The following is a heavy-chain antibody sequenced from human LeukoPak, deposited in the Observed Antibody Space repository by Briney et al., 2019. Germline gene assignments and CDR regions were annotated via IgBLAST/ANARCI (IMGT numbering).Heavy chain of an antibody. CDR2: INAGNGNT. CDR3: ARSTTIFGVVTTSYYYYGMDV. D-gene: IGHD3-3*01. V-gene: IGHV1-3*01. J-gene: IGHJ6*02. CDR1: GYTFTSYA. Sequence: ASVKVSCKASGYTFTSYAMHWVRQAPGQRLEWMGWINAGNGNTKYSQKFQGRVTITRDTSASTAYMELSSLRSEDTAVYYCARSTTIFGVVTTSYYYYGMDVWGQGTTVTVSS.